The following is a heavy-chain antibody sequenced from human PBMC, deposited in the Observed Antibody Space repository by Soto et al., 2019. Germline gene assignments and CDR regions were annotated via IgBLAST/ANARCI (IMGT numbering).Heavy chain of an antibody. Sequence: QVQLVQSGAEVKKPGASVKVSCKASGYTFTSYYMHWVRQAPGQGLEWMGIINPSGGSTSYAQKFQGRVTMTRDTSTSTVYMELSSLRSEDTAVYYCAGLPGREAAHSLYDACDIWGQGTMVTVSS. CDR3: AGLPGREAAHSLYDACDI. CDR2: INPSGGST. J-gene: IGHJ3*02. CDR1: GYTFTSYY. V-gene: IGHV1-46*01. D-gene: IGHD6-13*01.